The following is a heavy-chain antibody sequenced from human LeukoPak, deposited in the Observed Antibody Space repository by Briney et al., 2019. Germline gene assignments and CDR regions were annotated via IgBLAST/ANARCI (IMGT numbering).Heavy chain of an antibody. J-gene: IGHJ4*02. CDR2: INHSGST. CDR1: GGSFSGYY. D-gene: IGHD3-22*01. Sequence: SETLSLTCAVYGGSFSGYYWSWIRQPPGKGLEWIGEINHSGSTNYNPSLKSRVTISVDTSKNQFSLKLSSVTAADTAVYYCARGIRYYYDSSGYGGLGYWGQGTLVTVSS. V-gene: IGHV4-34*01. CDR3: ARGIRYYYDSSGYGGLGY.